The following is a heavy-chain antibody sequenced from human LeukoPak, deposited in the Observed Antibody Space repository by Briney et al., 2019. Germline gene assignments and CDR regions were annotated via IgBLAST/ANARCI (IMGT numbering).Heavy chain of an antibody. CDR3: ARGIAAPPGYFDY. V-gene: IGHV1-69*04. CDR1: GGTFSSYA. D-gene: IGHD6-13*01. Sequence: ASVKVSCKASGGTFSSYAISWVRQAPGQGLEWMGRIIPIFGIANYAQKFQGRVTITADKSTSTAYMELSSLRSEDTAVYYCARGIAAPPGYFDYWGQGTLVTVPS. CDR2: IIPIFGIA. J-gene: IGHJ4*02.